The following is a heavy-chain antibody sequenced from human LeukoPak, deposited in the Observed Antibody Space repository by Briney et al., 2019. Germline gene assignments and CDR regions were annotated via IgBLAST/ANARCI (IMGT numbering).Heavy chain of an antibody. V-gene: IGHV3-21*01. CDR3: ARDPRVYHDSSGLDY. J-gene: IGHJ4*02. CDR1: GFTFSSYS. Sequence: GGSLRLSCAASGFTFSSYSMNWVRQAPGKGLEWVSSISSSSSYIYYADSVKGRFTISRDNAKNSLYLQMNSLRAEDTAVYYCARDPRVYHDSSGLDYWGQGTLVTVSS. D-gene: IGHD3-22*01. CDR2: ISSSSSYI.